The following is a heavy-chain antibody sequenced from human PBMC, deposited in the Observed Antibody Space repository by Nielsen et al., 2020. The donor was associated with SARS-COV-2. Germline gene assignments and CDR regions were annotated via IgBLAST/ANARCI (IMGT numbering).Heavy chain of an antibody. V-gene: IGHV4-59*12. CDR3: ARGGVVVTADAWYYFDY. D-gene: IGHD2-21*02. J-gene: IGHJ4*02. CDR1: GGSISSYY. Sequence: SETLSLTCTVSGGSISSYYWSWIRQPPGKGLEWIGYIYYSGSTNYNPSLKSRVTISVDTSKNQFSLKLSSVTAADTAVYYCARGGVVVTADAWYYFDYWGQGTLVTVSS. CDR2: IYYSGST.